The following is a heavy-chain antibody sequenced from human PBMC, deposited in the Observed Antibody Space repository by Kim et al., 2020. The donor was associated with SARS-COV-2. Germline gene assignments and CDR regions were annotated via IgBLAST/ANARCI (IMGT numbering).Heavy chain of an antibody. J-gene: IGHJ6*02. CDR3: ARAPGYDILTGYYNVRGMDV. Sequence: ASVKVSCKASGYTFTSYGISWVRQAPGQGLEWMGWISAYNGNTNYAQKLQGRVTMTTDTSTSTAYMELRSLRSDDTAVYYCARAPGYDILTGYYNVRGMDVGGQGTTVTVSS. CDR2: ISAYNGNT. V-gene: IGHV1-18*01. D-gene: IGHD3-9*01. CDR1: GYTFTSYG.